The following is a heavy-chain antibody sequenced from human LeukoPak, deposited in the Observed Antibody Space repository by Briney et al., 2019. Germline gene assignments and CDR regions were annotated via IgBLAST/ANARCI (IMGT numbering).Heavy chain of an antibody. CDR2: INPNSGGT. CDR1: GYTFTGYY. D-gene: IGHD6-13*01. J-gene: IGHJ4*02. V-gene: IGHV1-2*02. Sequence: ASVKVSCKASGYTFTGYYMHWVRQAPGQGLEWMGWINPNSGGTNYAQKFQGRVTMTRNTSISTAYMELSRLRSDDTALYYCAKVGTLAAAGTGSYYFDYWGQGTLVTVSS. CDR3: AKVGTLAAAGTGSYYFDY.